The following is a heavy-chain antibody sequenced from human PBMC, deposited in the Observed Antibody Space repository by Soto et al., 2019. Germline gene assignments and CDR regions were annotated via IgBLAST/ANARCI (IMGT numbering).Heavy chain of an antibody. V-gene: IGHV3-66*01. J-gene: IGHJ3*02. CDR2: IYIGGST. CDR1: GFTVSSNY. Sequence: GGSLRLSCAASGFTVSSNYMSWVRQAPGKGLEWVSVIYIGGSTYYANSVKGRFTISRDNTKNTLYLQMNSLGAEDTAVYYCAREGSGYDYAFDIWGQGTMVTVSS. CDR3: AREGSGYDYAFDI. D-gene: IGHD5-12*01.